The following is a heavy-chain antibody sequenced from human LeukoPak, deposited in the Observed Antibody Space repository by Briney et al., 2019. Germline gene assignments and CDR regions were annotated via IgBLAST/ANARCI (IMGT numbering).Heavy chain of an antibody. CDR3: AREGDYDILTGYYFIDS. V-gene: IGHV4-59*12. J-gene: IGHJ4*02. D-gene: IGHD3-9*01. Sequence: SETLSLTCTVSGGSISSYQWSWIRQPPGKGLEWIGYIYYSGSTNYNPSLKSRVTMSVDTSKNQFSLKLSSVTAADTAVYYCAREGDYDILTGYYFIDSWGQGTLVTVSS. CDR2: IYYSGST. CDR1: GGSISSYQ.